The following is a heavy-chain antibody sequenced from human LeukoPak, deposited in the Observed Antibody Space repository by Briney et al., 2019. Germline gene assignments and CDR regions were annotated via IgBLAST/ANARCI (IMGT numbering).Heavy chain of an antibody. J-gene: IGHJ4*02. D-gene: IGHD6-13*01. CDR1: GFTFRSYG. CDR3: ASDSSSLLYY. Sequence: GGSLRLSCAASGFTFRSYGMHWVRQAPGKGLEWVAVIWYDGSNKYYADSVKGRFTISKDNSKTTLYLQMNSLRAEDTAVYYCASDSSSLLYYWGQGPLVTVSS. CDR2: IWYDGSNK. V-gene: IGHV3-33*01.